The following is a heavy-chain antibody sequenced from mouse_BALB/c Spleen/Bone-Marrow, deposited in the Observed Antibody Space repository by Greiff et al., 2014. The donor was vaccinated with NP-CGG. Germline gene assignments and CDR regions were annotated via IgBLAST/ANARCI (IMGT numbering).Heavy chain of an antibody. Sequence: QVQLQQSGAELVRPGSSVKISCKASGYAFSSYWMNWVKQRPGQGLEWIGQIYPGDGDTNYNGKFKGRATLTADKSSSTAYMQLSRLTSEDSAVYFCARVRNWADYWGQGTTLTVSS. V-gene: IGHV1-80*01. CDR2: IYPGDGDT. J-gene: IGHJ2*01. D-gene: IGHD4-1*01. CDR1: GYAFSSYW. CDR3: ARVRNWADY.